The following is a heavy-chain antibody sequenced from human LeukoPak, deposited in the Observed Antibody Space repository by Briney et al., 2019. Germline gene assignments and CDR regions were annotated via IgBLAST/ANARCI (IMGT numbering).Heavy chain of an antibody. CDR2: IIPIFGTA. V-gene: IGHV1-69*06. J-gene: IGHJ4*02. CDR3: AGGSHYGRSFDY. D-gene: IGHD3-16*01. CDR1: GGTFSSYA. Sequence: SVKVSCKASGGTFSSYAISWVRQAPGQGLEWMGGIIPIFGTANYAQKFQGRATITADKSTSTAYMELSSLRSEDTAVYYCAGGSHYGRSFDYWGQGTLVTVSS.